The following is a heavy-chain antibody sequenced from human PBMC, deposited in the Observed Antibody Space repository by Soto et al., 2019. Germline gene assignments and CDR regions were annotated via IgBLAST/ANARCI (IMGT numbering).Heavy chain of an antibody. CDR3: APPKLGPGYDVFDI. CDR1: GYSFTSYW. CDR2: IYPGDSDT. Sequence: GESLKISCKGSGYSFTSYWIGWVRQMPGKGLEWMGIIYPGDSDTRYSPSFQGQVTISADKSISTAYLQWSSLKASDTAMYYCAPPKLGPGYDVFDIGGKGTLAPVSS. D-gene: IGHD3-10*01. V-gene: IGHV5-51*01. J-gene: IGHJ3*02.